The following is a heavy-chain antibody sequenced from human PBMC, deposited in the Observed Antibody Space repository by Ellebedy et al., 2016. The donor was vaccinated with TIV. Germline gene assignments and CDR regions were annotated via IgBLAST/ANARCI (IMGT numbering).Heavy chain of an antibody. J-gene: IGHJ5*02. Sequence: GESLKISCAASGFTFSSYWMSWVRQAPGKGLEWVANIKQDGSEKYYVGSVKGRFTISRDNAKNSLYLQMNSLRAEDTAVYYCARDQGVSNWFDPWGQGTLVTVSS. D-gene: IGHD5/OR15-5a*01. CDR3: ARDQGVSNWFDP. V-gene: IGHV3-7*01. CDR2: IKQDGSEK. CDR1: GFTFSSYW.